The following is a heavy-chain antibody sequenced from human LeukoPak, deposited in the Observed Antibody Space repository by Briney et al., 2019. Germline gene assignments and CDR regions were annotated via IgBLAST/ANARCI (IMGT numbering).Heavy chain of an antibody. Sequence: PGGSLRLSCAASGFTFSTYSMNWVRQAPGKGLEWVSSISSSSSYIYYADSVKGRFTISRDNAKNSLYLQMNSLRAEDTAVYYCARLAAAGTFWFDPWGQGTLVTVSS. V-gene: IGHV3-21*01. D-gene: IGHD6-13*01. CDR2: ISSSSSYI. CDR3: ARLAAAGTFWFDP. CDR1: GFTFSTYS. J-gene: IGHJ5*02.